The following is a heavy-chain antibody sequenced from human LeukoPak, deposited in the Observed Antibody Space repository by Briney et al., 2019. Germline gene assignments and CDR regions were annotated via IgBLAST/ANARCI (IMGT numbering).Heavy chain of an antibody. CDR1: GFTFSDYN. CDR2: ITDSGNTI. CDR3: ARSIGLTGGGVDV. Sequence: PGGSLRLSWAASGFTFSDYNMNWVRQAPGKGLEGVSYITDSGNTIHYADSVKGRFTISRDNAKNSLYLQMNSLRAEDTAVYYCARSIGLTGGGVDVWGQGTTVTVSS. J-gene: IGHJ6*02. D-gene: IGHD3-9*01. V-gene: IGHV3-11*01.